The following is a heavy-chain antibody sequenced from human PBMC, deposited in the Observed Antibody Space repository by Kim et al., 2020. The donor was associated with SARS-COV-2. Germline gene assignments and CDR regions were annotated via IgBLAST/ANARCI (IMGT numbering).Heavy chain of an antibody. J-gene: IGHJ6*02. CDR3: ARDLSAGGYYVVRGSDGMDV. CDR2: ISSSGSTI. CDR1: GFTFSSYE. D-gene: IGHD3-22*01. Sequence: GGSLRLSCAASGFTFSSYEMNWVRQAPGKGLEWVSYISSSGSTIYYADSVKGRFTISRDNAKNSLYLQMNSLRAEDTAVYYCARDLSAGGYYVVRGSDGMDVWGQGTTVTVSS. V-gene: IGHV3-48*03.